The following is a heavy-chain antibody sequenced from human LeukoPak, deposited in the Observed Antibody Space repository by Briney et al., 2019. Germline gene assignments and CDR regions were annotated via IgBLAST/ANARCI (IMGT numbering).Heavy chain of an antibody. CDR3: AKAWTAADDY. Sequence: GGSLRLSCAASGFTFSSSAMGWGGQAPGVGLQWVSAISGSGGSTYYADSVKGRFTISRDNSKNTLYLQMNSLRAEDTAVYYCAKAWTAADDYWGQGTLVTVSS. D-gene: IGHD6-13*01. V-gene: IGHV3-23*01. CDR2: ISGSGGST. J-gene: IGHJ4*02. CDR1: GFTFSSSA.